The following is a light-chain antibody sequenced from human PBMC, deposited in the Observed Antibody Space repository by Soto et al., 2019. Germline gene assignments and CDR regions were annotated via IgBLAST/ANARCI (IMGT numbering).Light chain of an antibody. J-gene: IGKJ4*01. Sequence: EIVMTQSPATLSVSPGERATLSCRASQSVSSNLAWYQQKPGQAPRLLIYGASTRATGIPARFSGSGSGTEFTLTISSLQSEDSAVYYCQHCQPYGDSPPLTFGGGTKVDIK. CDR3: QHCQPYGDSPPLT. CDR2: GAS. CDR1: QSVSSN. V-gene: IGKV3-15*01.